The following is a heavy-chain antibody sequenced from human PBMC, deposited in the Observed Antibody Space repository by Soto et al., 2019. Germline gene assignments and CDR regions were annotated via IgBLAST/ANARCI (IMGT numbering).Heavy chain of an antibody. V-gene: IGHV3-23*01. CDR1: GFTFSTYG. CDR3: VKFGGRAYPYYDMYV. Sequence: DVQLLESGGGLVQGGGSLRLSCVTSGFTFSTYGMTWVRQAPGKGLEWVSYGGSGGSRYYAESVKGRFTISRDNSKTSLSLEMNSLRAEDTAPYYCVKFGGRAYPYYDMYVWGKGTTVTVSS. CDR2: GGSGGSR. D-gene: IGHD3-10*01. J-gene: IGHJ6*03.